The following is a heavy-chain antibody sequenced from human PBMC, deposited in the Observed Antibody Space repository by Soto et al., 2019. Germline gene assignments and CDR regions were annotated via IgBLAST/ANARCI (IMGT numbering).Heavy chain of an antibody. CDR2: IKQDGSEK. CDR3: ARDPIAVAGEDAFDI. Sequence: PGGSLRLSCAASGFTFSSYWMSWVRQAPRKGLEWVANIKQDGSEKYYVDSVKGRFTISRDNAKNSLYLQMNSLRAEDTAVYYCARDPIAVAGEDAFDIWGQGTMVTV. J-gene: IGHJ3*02. V-gene: IGHV3-7*01. D-gene: IGHD6-19*01. CDR1: GFTFSSYW.